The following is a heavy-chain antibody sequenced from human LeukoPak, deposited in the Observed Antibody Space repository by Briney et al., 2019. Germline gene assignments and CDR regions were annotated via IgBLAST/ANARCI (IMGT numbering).Heavy chain of an antibody. CDR1: GFTFSDYY. CDR3: ARRGDYFDY. V-gene: IGHV3-11*01. CDR2: ISSSGTTTI. Sequence: GGSLRLSCAASGFTFSDYYMSWNRQAPGKGLEWLSYISSSGTTTIYSADSVKGRFTISRDNAKNSLYLQMNSLRAEDTAVYYCARRGDYFDYWGQGTLVTVSS. J-gene: IGHJ4*02.